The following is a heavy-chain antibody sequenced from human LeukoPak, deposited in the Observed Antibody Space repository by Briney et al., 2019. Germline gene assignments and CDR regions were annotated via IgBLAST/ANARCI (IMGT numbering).Heavy chain of an antibody. CDR3: TSWRSGYFDY. CDR1: GGSISSYY. D-gene: IGHD1-1*01. J-gene: IGHJ4*02. V-gene: IGHV4-59*01. CDR2: IYYSGTT. Sequence: PSETLSLTCTVSGGSISSYYWSWIRQPPGKGLEWIGYIYYSGTTNYNPSLKSRVTTSVDTSKNQFSLKLTSVTAADTAVYYCTSWRSGYFDYWGQGTLVTVSS.